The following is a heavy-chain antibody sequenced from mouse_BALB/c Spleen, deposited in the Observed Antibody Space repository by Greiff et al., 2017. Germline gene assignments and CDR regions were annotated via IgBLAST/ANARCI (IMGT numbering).Heavy chain of an antibody. CDR3: ARQRGYDDAMDY. CDR2: ISSGGSYT. J-gene: IGHJ4*01. CDR1: GFTFSSYG. Sequence: EVQLQESGGDLVKTGGSLKLSCAASGFTFSSYGMSWVRQTPDKRLEWVATISSGGSYTYYPDSVKGRFTISRDNAKNTLYLQMSSLKSEDTAMYYCARQRGYDDAMDYWGQGTSVTVSS. V-gene: IGHV5-6*01. D-gene: IGHD2-2*01.